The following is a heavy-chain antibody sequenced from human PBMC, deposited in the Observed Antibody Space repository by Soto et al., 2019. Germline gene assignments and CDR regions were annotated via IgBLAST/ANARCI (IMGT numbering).Heavy chain of an antibody. CDR1: GGTFSTYA. V-gene: IGHV1-69*12. Sequence: QVQLVQSGAEVKKPESSVKVSCKAPGGTFSTYAISWARQAPGKGLEWMGGIILMFGTANYAQRFQDRVTITADESTNTVYMELSSLRSEDTAVYFCASGIQLWLRRINNGYSGWGQGTLVTVSS. D-gene: IGHD5-18*01. CDR3: ASGIQLWLRRINNGYSG. CDR2: IILMFGTA. J-gene: IGHJ4*02.